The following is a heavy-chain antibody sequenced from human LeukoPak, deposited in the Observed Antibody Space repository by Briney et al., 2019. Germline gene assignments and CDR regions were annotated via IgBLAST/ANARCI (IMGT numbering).Heavy chain of an antibody. CDR3: ARGRGASDF. J-gene: IGHJ4*02. Sequence: GGSLRLSCAASGFTFSTYNMNWVRQAPGKGLEWVSYISSSGSTKYYADSVKGRFTISRDNSKNTLYLQMNSLRAEDTAVYYCARGRGASDFWGQGTLVTVSS. CDR2: ISSSGSTK. V-gene: IGHV3-48*01. CDR1: GFTFSTYN. D-gene: IGHD5-12*01.